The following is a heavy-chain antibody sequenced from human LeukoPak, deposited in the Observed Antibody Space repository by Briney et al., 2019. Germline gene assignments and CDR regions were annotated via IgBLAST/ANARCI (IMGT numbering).Heavy chain of an antibody. CDR3: ARMGEMATIENAFDI. J-gene: IGHJ3*02. V-gene: IGHV3-21*01. Sequence: PGGSLRLSCAASGFTFSSYSMNWVRQAPGKGLEWVSSISSSSYIYYADSVKGRFTISRDNAKNSLYLQMNSLRAEDTAVYYCARMGEMATIENAFDIWGQGTMVTVSS. D-gene: IGHD5-12*01. CDR2: ISSSSYI. CDR1: GFTFSSYS.